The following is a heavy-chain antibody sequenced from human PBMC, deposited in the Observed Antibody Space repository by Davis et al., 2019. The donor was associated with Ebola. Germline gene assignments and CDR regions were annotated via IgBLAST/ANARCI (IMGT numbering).Heavy chain of an antibody. J-gene: IGHJ4*02. D-gene: IGHD3-22*01. CDR2: ISYDGSNK. V-gene: IGHV3-30*04. CDR3: ARGYYDSSGYLRY. CDR1: GFTFSSYA. Sequence: GESLKISCAASGFTFSSYAMHWVRQAPGKGLEWVAVISYDGSNKYYADSVKGRFTISRDNSKNTLYLQMNSLRAEDTAVYYCARGYYDSSGYLRYWGQGTLVTVSS.